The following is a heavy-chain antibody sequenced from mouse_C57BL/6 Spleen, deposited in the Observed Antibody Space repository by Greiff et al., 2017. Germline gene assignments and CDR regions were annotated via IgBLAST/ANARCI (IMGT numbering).Heavy chain of an antibody. CDR1: GYTFTSYW. V-gene: IGHV1-52*01. Sequence: QVQLQQPGAELVRPGSSVKLSCKASGYTFTSYWMHWVKQRPIQGLEWIGNIDPSDSETHYNQKFKDKATLTVDKSSSTAYMQLSSLTSEDSAVYYCASGGGNYAMDYGGQGTSVTVSS. J-gene: IGHJ4*01. CDR2: IDPSDSET. CDR3: ASGGGNYAMDY.